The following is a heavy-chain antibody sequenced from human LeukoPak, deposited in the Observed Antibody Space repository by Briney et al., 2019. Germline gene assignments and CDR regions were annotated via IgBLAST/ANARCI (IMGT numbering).Heavy chain of an antibody. J-gene: IGHJ4*02. CDR1: GFTFTTHD. Sequence: SVKVSCKASGFTFTTHDYNWVRQAPGQGLEWMGGIIPIFGTANYAQKFQGRVTITADESTSTAYMELSSLRSEDTAVYYCARVHYDYVWGSYRPTHYYFDYWGQGTLVTVSS. CDR3: ARVHYDYVWGSYRPTHYYFDY. D-gene: IGHD3-16*02. CDR2: IIPIFGTA. V-gene: IGHV1-69*13.